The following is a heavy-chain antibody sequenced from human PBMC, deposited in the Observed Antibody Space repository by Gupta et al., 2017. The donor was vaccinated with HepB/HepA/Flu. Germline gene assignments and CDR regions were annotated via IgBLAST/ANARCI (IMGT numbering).Heavy chain of an antibody. CDR1: GYSFGSLW. CDR3: ARGHYDGC. V-gene: IGHV3-7*01. CDR2: INHDESER. J-gene: IGHJ4*02. Sequence: EVKLVASGGGLVQPGESLRLTCAAVSGYSFGSLWMNWVRQAPGKGLEWVANINHDESERNYVDSVKGRFTISRDNAKNVLYLQMDSLRAEDMGIYYCARGHYDGCWGQGTLVTVSS. D-gene: IGHD3-22*01.